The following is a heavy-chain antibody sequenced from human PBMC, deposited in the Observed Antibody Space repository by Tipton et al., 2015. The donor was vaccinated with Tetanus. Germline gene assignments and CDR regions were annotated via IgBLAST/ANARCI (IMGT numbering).Heavy chain of an antibody. CDR1: GGSISSPDHY. V-gene: IGHV4-39*07. CDR3: ARGDYYGSGTYDV. D-gene: IGHD3-10*01. Sequence: TLSLTCTVSGGSISSPDHYWTWIRQPPGKGLEWIGEINYDGSTNYSPSLKSRVTLSLDTTKKQVSLKLSSVTAADTAVYYCARGDYYGSGTYDVWGQGTTVTVPS. J-gene: IGHJ6*02. CDR2: INYDGST.